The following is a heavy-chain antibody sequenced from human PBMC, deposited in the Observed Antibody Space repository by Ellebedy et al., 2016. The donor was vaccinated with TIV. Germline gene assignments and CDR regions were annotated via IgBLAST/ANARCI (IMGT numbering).Heavy chain of an antibody. CDR3: ARDGPQSSSSGPYFDY. CDR1: GITFSNCW. J-gene: IGHJ4*02. Sequence: GESLKISCAASGITFSNCWMSWVRQAPGKGLEWVANIKEDGSEKYYVDSVKGRFTISIDNAKNSLYLQMNSLRAEDTAVYYCARDGPQSSSSGPYFDYWGQGTLVTVSS. D-gene: IGHD6-6*01. CDR2: IKEDGSEK. V-gene: IGHV3-7*01.